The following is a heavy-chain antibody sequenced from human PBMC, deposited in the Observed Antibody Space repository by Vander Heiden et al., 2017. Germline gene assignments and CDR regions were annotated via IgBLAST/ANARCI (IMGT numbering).Heavy chain of an antibody. J-gene: IGHJ6*02. CDR3: ARRKGGNSWVYGMDV. CDR1: GFSFAIYR. V-gene: IGHV5-51*03. CDR2: IYPGDSDT. Sequence: EVQRARSGAQAKTPGVSLMISRTGTGFSFAIYRIGWVRQMPGKGLEWMGIIYPGDSDTRYSPSVQGQVTISADKSISTAYLQWSSLNASDTAMYYCARRKGGNSWVYGMDVWGQGTTVTVSS. D-gene: IGHD2-21*02.